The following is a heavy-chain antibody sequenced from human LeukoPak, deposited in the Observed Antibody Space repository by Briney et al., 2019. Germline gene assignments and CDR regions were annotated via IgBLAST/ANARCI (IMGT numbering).Heavy chain of an antibody. CDR1: GFTFSDYY. V-gene: IGHV3-11*01. D-gene: IGHD5-24*01. J-gene: IGHJ4*02. Sequence: PGGSLRLSCAASGFTFSDYYMSWIRQAPGKGLEWVSYISSSGSTIYYADSVKGRFTISRDNAKNSLYLQMNSLRAEDTAVYYCARENRGDGYNLIRRGILGYWGQGTLVTVSS. CDR3: ARENRGDGYNLIRRGILGY. CDR2: ISSSGSTI.